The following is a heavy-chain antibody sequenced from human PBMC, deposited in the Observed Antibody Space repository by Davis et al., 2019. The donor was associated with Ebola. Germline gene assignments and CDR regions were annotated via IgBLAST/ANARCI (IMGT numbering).Heavy chain of an antibody. Sequence: GESLKISCKGSGYIFDNYWIGWVRQMPGKGLEWMGFIYPDDSDTRYSPSFQGQVTISADKSISTAYLQWNSLKASDTAIYYCARQSHHFLSGPRTWFDPWGQGTLVTVSS. CDR2: IYPDDSDT. D-gene: IGHD3-3*02. CDR1: GYIFDNYW. J-gene: IGHJ5*02. CDR3: ARQSHHFLSGPRTWFDP. V-gene: IGHV5-51*01.